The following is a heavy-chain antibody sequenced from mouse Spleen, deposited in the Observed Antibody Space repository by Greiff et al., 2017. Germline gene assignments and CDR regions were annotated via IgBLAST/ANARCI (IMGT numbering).Heavy chain of an antibody. CDR1: GFTFSNYW. CDR2: IRLKSDNYAT. CDR3: TDSYYSYDATWFAY. J-gene: IGHJ3*01. V-gene: IGHV6-3*01. D-gene: IGHD2-12*01. Sequence: EVKLVESGGGLVQPGGSMKLSCVASGFTFSNYWMNWVRQSPEKGLEWVAQIRLKSDNYATHYAESVKGRFTISRDDSKSSVYLQMNNLRAEDTGIYYCTDSYYSYDATWFAYWGQGTLVTVSA.